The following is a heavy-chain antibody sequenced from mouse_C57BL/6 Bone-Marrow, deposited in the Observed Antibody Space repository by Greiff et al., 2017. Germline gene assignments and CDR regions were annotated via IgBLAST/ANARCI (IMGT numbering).Heavy chain of an antibody. J-gene: IGHJ4*01. Sequence: EVKLMESGGDLVKPGGSLKLSCAASGFTFSSYGMSWVRQTPDKRLEWVATISSGVSYTYYPDSVKGRFTISRDNAKNTLYLQMSSLKSEDTAMYYCARGRGYDYAMDYWGQGTSVTVSS. D-gene: IGHD2-2*01. V-gene: IGHV5-6*02. CDR2: ISSGVSYT. CDR1: GFTFSSYG. CDR3: ARGRGYDYAMDY.